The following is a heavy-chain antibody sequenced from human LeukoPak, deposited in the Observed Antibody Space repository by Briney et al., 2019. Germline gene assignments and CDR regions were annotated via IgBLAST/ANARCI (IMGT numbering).Heavy chain of an antibody. J-gene: IGHJ4*02. CDR2: ISGSDTTT. V-gene: IGHV3-23*01. D-gene: IGHD5-12*01. CDR3: ARDTSGYDY. Sequence: GETLRLSCAASGFTFSNSGMSWVRQAPGKGLEWVSYISGSDTTTHYADSVKGRFTISRDNSKNTLYLQMNSLRAEDTAVYYCARDTSGYDYWGQGTLVTVSS. CDR1: GFTFSNSG.